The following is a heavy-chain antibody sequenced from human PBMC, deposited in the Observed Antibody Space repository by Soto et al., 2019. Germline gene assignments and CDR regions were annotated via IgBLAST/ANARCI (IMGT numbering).Heavy chain of an antibody. CDR2: IDWDDDK. Sequence: SGPTLVNPTQTLTLTCTFSGFSLTTSAMRVSWIRQPPGKALEWLARIDWDDDKFYSTSLQTRLTISKDTSKNQVVLTMTNMDPVDTGTYYCARIRTGTGLYFDYWGQGTLVTVSS. D-gene: IGHD1-1*01. CDR3: ARIRTGTGLYFDY. V-gene: IGHV2-70*04. J-gene: IGHJ4*02. CDR1: GFSLTTSAMR.